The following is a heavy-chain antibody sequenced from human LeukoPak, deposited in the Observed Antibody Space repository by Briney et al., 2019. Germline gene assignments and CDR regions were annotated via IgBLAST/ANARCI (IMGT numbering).Heavy chain of an antibody. CDR3: ASYRHYDILTGYYN. J-gene: IGHJ4*02. Sequence: GGSLRLSCAASGFTFSSYEMNSVRQAPGKGLEWVSYISSSGSTIYYADSVKGRFTISRDNAKNSLYLQMNSLRAEDTAVYYCASYRHYDILTGYYNWGQGALVTVSS. CDR2: ISSSGSTI. V-gene: IGHV3-48*03. D-gene: IGHD3-9*01. CDR1: GFTFSSYE.